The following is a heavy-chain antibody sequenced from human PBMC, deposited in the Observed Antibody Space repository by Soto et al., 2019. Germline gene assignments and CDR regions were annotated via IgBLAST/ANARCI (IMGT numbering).Heavy chain of an antibody. V-gene: IGHV3-23*01. CDR1: GFTFSSYA. Sequence: PGGSLRLSCAASGFTFSSYAMSWVRQAPGKGLEWVSAISGSGGSTYYADSVKGRFTISRDNSKNTLYLQMNSLRAEDTAVYYCAKSPRGYQNGHYYYGMDVWGQGTTVTVSS. CDR2: ISGSGGST. D-gene: IGHD5-18*01. J-gene: IGHJ6*02. CDR3: AKSPRGYQNGHYYYGMDV.